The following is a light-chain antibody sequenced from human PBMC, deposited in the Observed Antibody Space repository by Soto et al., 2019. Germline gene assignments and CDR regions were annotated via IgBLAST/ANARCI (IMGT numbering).Light chain of an antibody. Sequence: PGERATLSCRASQSVSSSQLAWYQQRPGQAPRLPIYGASTRATGIADRFSGSGSGTDFTLTISRLEPEDFAVYYCQQYGSSGVTFGPGTKVDIK. V-gene: IGKV3-20*01. CDR1: QSVSSSQ. J-gene: IGKJ3*01. CDR2: GAS. CDR3: QQYGSSGVT.